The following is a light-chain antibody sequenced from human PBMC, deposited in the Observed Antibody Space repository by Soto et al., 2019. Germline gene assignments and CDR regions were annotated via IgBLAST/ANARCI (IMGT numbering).Light chain of an antibody. CDR2: DVS. CDR3: SSYTSCSTVV. J-gene: IGLJ2*01. V-gene: IGLV2-14*01. Sequence: QSVLTQPASVSESLGQSITSSCTGTSSDVGGYNYVSWYQQHPGKAPKLMIYDVSNRPSGVSNRFSGSKSGNTASLTISGLQAEDEADYYCSSYTSCSTVVFGGGTKLTVL. CDR1: SSDVGGYNY.